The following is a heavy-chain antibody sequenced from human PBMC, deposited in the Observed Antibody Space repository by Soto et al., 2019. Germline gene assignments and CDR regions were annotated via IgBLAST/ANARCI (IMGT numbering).Heavy chain of an antibody. Sequence: GSLRLSCAASGFTFSDYYMTWFRQAPGKGLEWISYINDVSSYTAYADSVKGRFTISRDNAKNSLYLQMNSLRAEDTAVYYCARERGSAGMDVWGQGTTVTVSS. D-gene: IGHD3-10*01. J-gene: IGHJ6*02. CDR2: INDVSSYT. CDR3: ARERGSAGMDV. V-gene: IGHV3-11*06. CDR1: GFTFSDYY.